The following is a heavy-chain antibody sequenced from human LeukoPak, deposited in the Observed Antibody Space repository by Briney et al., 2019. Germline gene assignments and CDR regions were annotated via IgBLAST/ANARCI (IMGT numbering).Heavy chain of an antibody. J-gene: IGHJ4*02. CDR2: ISAYNGNT. Sequence: ASVKVSCKASGYTFTSYGISWVRQAPGQGLEWMGWISAYNGNTNYAQKLQGRVTMTTDTSTSTAYMELRSLRSGDTAVYYCARASDYDSSGYTFDYWGQGTLVTVSS. CDR1: GYTFTSYG. D-gene: IGHD3-22*01. V-gene: IGHV1-18*01. CDR3: ARASDYDSSGYTFDY.